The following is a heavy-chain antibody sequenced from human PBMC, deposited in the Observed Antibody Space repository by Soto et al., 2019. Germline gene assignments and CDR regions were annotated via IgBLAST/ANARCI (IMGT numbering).Heavy chain of an antibody. CDR1: GWSFSGYY. CDR2: INHSGST. Sequence: SETLSLTCAVYGWSFSGYYWSWIRQPPGPGLEWIGEINHSGSTNYNPPLKSRVTISVDTSQNQFSLKLSSVTAADTAVYYCARGASGYHDSSGYYSPYYFDYWGQGTLVTVS. D-gene: IGHD3-22*01. CDR3: ARGASGYHDSSGYYSPYYFDY. V-gene: IGHV4-34*01. J-gene: IGHJ4*02.